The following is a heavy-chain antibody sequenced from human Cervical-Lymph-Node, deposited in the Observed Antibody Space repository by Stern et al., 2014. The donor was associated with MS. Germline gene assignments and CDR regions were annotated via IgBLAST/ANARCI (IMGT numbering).Heavy chain of an antibody. CDR2: LSDIGDRT. D-gene: IGHD3-3*01. J-gene: IGHJ5*02. Sequence: EVHLVESGGGLVPPGGSLRLSCAVSGFTFNTYGMRWVRQAPGLGLEWISALSDIGDRTYYADSVQGRFTISRDNSKNTLYLQMNSLSAEDTAVYYCVRDPPLDARFLGLDPWGQGTLVTVSS. CDR1: GFTFNTYG. CDR3: VRDPPLDARFLGLDP. V-gene: IGHV3-23*04.